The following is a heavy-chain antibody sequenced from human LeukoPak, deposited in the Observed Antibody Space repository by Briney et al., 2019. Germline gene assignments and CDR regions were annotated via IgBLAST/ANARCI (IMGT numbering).Heavy chain of an antibody. CDR3: ARGSGYYLGHFDY. V-gene: IGHV3-7*01. CDR1: GFTFSSYW. Sequence: GGSLRLSCAASGFTFSSYWMSWVRQAPGKGLEWVANIKQDGSEKYYVDSVKGRFTISRDNAKNSLYLQMNSLRAEDTAVYYCARGSGYYLGHFDYWGQGTLVAVSS. J-gene: IGHJ4*02. CDR2: IKQDGSEK. D-gene: IGHD3-22*01.